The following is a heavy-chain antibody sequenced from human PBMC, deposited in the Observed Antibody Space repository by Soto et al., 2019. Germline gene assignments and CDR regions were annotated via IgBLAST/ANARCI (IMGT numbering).Heavy chain of an antibody. CDR2: XKXXXREX. CDR1: GFTFSRYW. D-gene: IGHD2-8*02. CDR3: VRETGGKAH. Sequence: XXSLRLSCAASGFTFSRYWMSWVRQAPGXXXXXXXXXKXXXREXXYVXXXXXXXKXXXDXXXNQLYLKMKSLRDEDTAVYYCVRETGGKAHWGQGILVNVSS. J-gene: IGHJ4*02. V-gene: IGHV3-7*01.